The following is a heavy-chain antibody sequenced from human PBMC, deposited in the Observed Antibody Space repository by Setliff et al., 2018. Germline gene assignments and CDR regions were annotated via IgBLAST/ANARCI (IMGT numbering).Heavy chain of an antibody. CDR3: ARRRWLQFYYYYGMDV. J-gene: IGHJ6*02. CDR1: GGSFSGYY. D-gene: IGHD4-4*01. V-gene: IGHV4-34*12. CDR2: IIHSGST. Sequence: SETLSLTCAVYGGSFSGYYWSWIRQPPGKRLEWIGEIIHSGSTNYNPSLKSRVTISMDTSKNQFSLKLSSVTAADTAVYYCARRRWLQFYYYYGMDVWGQGTTVTVSS.